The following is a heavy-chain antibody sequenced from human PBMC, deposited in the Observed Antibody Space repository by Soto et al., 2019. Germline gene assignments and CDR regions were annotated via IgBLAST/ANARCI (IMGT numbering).Heavy chain of an antibody. V-gene: IGHV1-18*04. CDR2: ISAYNGNT. Sequence: SVKVSVKASCYTFRSYGISWVRQAPGQGLEWMGWISAYNGNTNYAQKLQGRVTMTTDTSTSTAYMELRSLRSDDTAVYYCAREGAGWFGFDYWGQGTLVTVSS. CDR3: AREGAGWFGFDY. J-gene: IGHJ4*02. CDR1: CYTFRSYG. D-gene: IGHD3-10*01.